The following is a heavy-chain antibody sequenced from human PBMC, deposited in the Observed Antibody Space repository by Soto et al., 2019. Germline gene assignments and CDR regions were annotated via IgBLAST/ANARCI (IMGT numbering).Heavy chain of an antibody. CDR3: ARGRIIVAGGFDP. D-gene: IGHD6-19*01. CDR2: MNPSTGNT. V-gene: IGHV1-8*01. CDR1: GYTLTSYD. J-gene: IGHJ5*02. Sequence: ASVKVSCTASGYTLTSYDISWVRQATGQGLEWMGWMNPSTGNTDSAEKFQGRLTMTRNTSISTVYMELSSLSFEDTAVYYCARGRIIVAGGFDPWGQGTLVTVSS.